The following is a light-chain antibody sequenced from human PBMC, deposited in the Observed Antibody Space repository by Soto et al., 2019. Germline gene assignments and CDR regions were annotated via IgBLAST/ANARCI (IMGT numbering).Light chain of an antibody. CDR2: GAS. V-gene: IGKV3-20*01. CDR1: QSVSSSY. Sequence: EIVLTQSPGTLSLSPGERATLSCRASQSVSSSYLAWYQKKPGQAPRLLIYGASSRATGIPDRFSGSGSGTDFTLTIIRLXPEDFAVYYCQQYGSSPRTFGQGTKVEI. J-gene: IGKJ1*01. CDR3: QQYGSSPRT.